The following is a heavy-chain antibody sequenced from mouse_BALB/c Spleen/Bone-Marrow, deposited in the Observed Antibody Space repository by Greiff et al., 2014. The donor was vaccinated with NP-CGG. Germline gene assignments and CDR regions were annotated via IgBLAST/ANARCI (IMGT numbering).Heavy chain of an antibody. D-gene: IGHD1-3*01. V-gene: IGHV1S135*01. J-gene: IGHJ4*01. CDR1: GYAFTSYN. Sequence: EVKLMESGPELVKPGASVKVSCKASGYAFTSYNIYWVQQSHGKSLEWIGYIDPYNGCTSYNEKFKGRFTLTVDKSSSTAYMHLNSLTTEDSAVYYCAREGNTTKVAYALDYWGQGTSVTVSS. CDR3: AREGNTTKVAYALDY. CDR2: IDPYNGCT.